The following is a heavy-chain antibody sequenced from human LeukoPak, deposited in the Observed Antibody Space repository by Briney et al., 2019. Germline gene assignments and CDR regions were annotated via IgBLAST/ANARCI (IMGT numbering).Heavy chain of an antibody. CDR1: GFTFDDYA. D-gene: IGHD2-15*01. V-gene: IGHV3-9*01. J-gene: IGHJ4*02. CDR2: ISWNSGSI. CDR3: AKAGRGRWYLDY. Sequence: PGGSLRLSCAASGFTFDDYAMHWVRHAPGKGLEWVSGISWNSGSIGYADSVKGRFTISRDNAKNSLYLQMNSLRAEDTALYYCAKAGRGRWYLDYWGQGTLVTVSS.